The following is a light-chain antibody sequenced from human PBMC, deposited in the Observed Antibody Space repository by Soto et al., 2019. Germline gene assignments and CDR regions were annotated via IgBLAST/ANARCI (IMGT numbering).Light chain of an antibody. CDR3: SSYSISATPYV. V-gene: IGLV2-14*01. J-gene: IGLJ1*01. Sequence: QSVLTHPASVYGSPGQSSTISCIGTSSDIGPYNYVSWYQQHPDKAPKLILYEVTNRPSGASDRFSGSKSGNAAFLTISGLQAEDEADYYCSSYSISATPYVFGTGTKVTVL. CDR1: SSDIGPYNY. CDR2: EVT.